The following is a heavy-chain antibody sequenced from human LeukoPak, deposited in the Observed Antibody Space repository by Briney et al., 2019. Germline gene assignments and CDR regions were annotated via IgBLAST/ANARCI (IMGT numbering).Heavy chain of an antibody. V-gene: IGHV3-23*01. CDR3: AKDLVAYCGGDCLPHFDY. Sequence: GGSLRLSCAASGFTFSSHAMSWVRQAPGKGLEWVSAISGSGGSTYYADSVKDRFTISRDNSKNTLYLQMNSLRAEDTAVYYCAKDLVAYCGGDCLPHFDYWGQGTLVTVSS. J-gene: IGHJ4*02. CDR2: ISGSGGST. CDR1: GFTFSSHA. D-gene: IGHD2-21*02.